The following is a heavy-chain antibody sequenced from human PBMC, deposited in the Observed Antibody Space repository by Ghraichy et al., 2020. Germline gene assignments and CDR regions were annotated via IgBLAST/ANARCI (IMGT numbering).Heavy chain of an antibody. CDR3: ASASTYYDILSGYSPSYYFDY. J-gene: IGHJ4*02. V-gene: IGHV4-59*08. Sequence: SKTLSLTCTVSGGSISNYYWSWIRQSPGRGLEWIGYIYYSGSADYNPSLKSRVTMSVDTSKNQFSLRLRSVTAADTAVYYCASASTYYDILSGYSPSYYFDYWGQGTLVTVSS. D-gene: IGHD3-9*01. CDR1: GGSISNYY. CDR2: IYYSGSA.